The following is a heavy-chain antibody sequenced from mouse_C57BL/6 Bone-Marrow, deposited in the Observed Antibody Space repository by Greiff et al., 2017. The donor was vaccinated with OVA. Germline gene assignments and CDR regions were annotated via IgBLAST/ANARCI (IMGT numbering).Heavy chain of an antibody. CDR3: ARERGLLPGYFDD. D-gene: IGHD2-1*01. CDR2: IYPSDSET. CDR1: GYTFTSYW. J-gene: IGHJ2*01. Sequence: VQLQQPGAELVRPGSSVKLSCKASGYTFTSYWMDWVKQRPGQGLEWIGNIYPSDSETHYNQKFKDKATLTVDKSSSTAYMQLSSLTSEDSAVYYCARERGLLPGYFDDWGQGTTLTVSS. V-gene: IGHV1-61*01.